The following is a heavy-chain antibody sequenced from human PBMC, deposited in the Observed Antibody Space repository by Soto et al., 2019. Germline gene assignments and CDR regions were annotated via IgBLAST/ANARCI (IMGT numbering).Heavy chain of an antibody. V-gene: IGHV4-30-4*01. CDR3: AREGGIVGATTVDY. CDR2: IYYSGST. CDR1: GGSISSGDYY. J-gene: IGHJ4*02. Sequence: QVQLQESGPGLVKPSQTLSLTCTVSGGSISSGDYYWSWIRQPPGKGLEWIGYIYYSGSTYYNPSLTSRVTISVDTSKNQLSLKLSSVTAADTAVYYCAREGGIVGATTVDYWGQGTLVTVSS. D-gene: IGHD1-26*01.